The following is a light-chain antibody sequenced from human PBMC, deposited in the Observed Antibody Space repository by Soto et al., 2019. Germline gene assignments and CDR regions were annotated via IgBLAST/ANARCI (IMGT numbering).Light chain of an antibody. J-gene: IGLJ2*01. CDR1: SSDVGGYNY. Sequence: QSVLTQPASVSGSPGQSITISCTGTSSDVGGYNYVSWYQQHPGKAPKLMIYDVSNRPSGVSNRFSCTKSGNTASLTISGLQAEEEADYYCSSYTRSSTRVVFGGGTKLTVL. CDR3: SSYTRSSTRVV. V-gene: IGLV2-14*01. CDR2: DVS.